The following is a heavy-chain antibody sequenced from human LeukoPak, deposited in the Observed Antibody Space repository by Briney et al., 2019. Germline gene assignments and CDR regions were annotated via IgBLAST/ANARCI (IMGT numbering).Heavy chain of an antibody. J-gene: IGHJ5*02. CDR2: IYYSGST. CDR1: GGSISSSSYY. V-gene: IGHV4-39*01. D-gene: IGHD5-12*01. CDR3: ARHVSGYDAGGVRGFDP. Sequence: PSETLSLTCTVSGGSISSSSYYWGWIRQPPGKGLEWVGSIYYSGSTYYNPSLKSRVTISVDTSKNQFSLKLSSVTAADTAVYYCARHVSGYDAGGVRGFDPWGQGTLVTVSS.